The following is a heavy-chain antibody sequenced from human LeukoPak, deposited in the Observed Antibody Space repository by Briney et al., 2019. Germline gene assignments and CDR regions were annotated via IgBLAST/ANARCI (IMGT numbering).Heavy chain of an antibody. CDR2: IYYSGST. CDR1: GGSISSSSYY. V-gene: IGHV4-39*01. D-gene: IGHD3-9*01. CDR3: ARHYPQLTLRYFDWLLPAYFDY. Sequence: PSETLSLTCTVSGGSISSSSYYWGWIRQPPGKGLEWIGSIYYSGSTYYNPSLKSQVTISVDTSKNQFSLKLSSVTAADTAVYYCARHYPQLTLRYFDWLLPAYFDYWGQGTLVTVSS. J-gene: IGHJ4*02.